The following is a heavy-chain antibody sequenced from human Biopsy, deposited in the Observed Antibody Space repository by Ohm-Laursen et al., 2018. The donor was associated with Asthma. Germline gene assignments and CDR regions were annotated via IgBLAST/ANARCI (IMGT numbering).Heavy chain of an antibody. V-gene: IGHV3-30-3*01. CDR3: AKERYYDFWSGYPI. Sequence: SSLRLSCAASGTHFGSYNMHWARQAPGKGLEWVAVITFDGSTQHYGDSVKGRFTISRDDSKNTLYLQMNSLRAEDTAVYYCAKERYYDFWSGYPIWGQGTMVTVSS. D-gene: IGHD3-3*01. J-gene: IGHJ3*02. CDR1: GTHFGSYN. CDR2: ITFDGSTQ.